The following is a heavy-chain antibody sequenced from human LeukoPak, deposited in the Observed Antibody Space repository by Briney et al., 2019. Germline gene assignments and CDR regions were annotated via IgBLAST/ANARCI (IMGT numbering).Heavy chain of an antibody. J-gene: IGHJ4*02. CDR2: IYSGGST. D-gene: IGHD2/OR15-2a*01. V-gene: IGHV3-66*01. CDR1: GLTVSSNF. CDR3: VGSNGNMYYFDY. Sequence: GGSLRLSCAASGLTVSSNFMTCVRQAPGRGLEWVSVIYSGGSTYYADSVKDRFTISRDNSKNMLYLQMNSLRAEDTAVYYCVGSNGNMYYFDYWGQGTLVTVSS.